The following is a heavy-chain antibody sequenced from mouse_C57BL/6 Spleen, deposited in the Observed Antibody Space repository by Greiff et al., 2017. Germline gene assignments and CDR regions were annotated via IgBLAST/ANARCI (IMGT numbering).Heavy chain of an antibody. V-gene: IGHV1-80*01. CDR2: IYPGDGDT. J-gene: IGHJ2*01. D-gene: IGHD3-2*02. Sequence: VVESGASVKISCKASGYAFSSYWMNWVKQRPGKGLEWIGQIYPGDGDTNYNGKFKGKATLTADKSSSTAYMQLSSLTSEDSAVYFCATETAQASNDWGQGTTLTVSS. CDR1: GYAFSSYW. CDR3: ATETAQASND.